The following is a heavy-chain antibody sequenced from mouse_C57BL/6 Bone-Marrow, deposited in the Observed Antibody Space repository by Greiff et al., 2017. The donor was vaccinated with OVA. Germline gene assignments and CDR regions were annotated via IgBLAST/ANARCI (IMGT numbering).Heavy chain of an antibody. CDR2: LYPGDGAT. V-gene: IGHV1-80*01. J-gene: IGHJ2*01. D-gene: IGHD1-1*02. Sequence: QVQLQQSGAELVKPGASVKISCKASGYAFRSYWMNWVQQRPGKGLEWIGQLYPGDGATNYNGKFKGKATLTADKSSSTAYMQLSSLTSEDTAVYFCARLVDYWGQGTTLTVSS. CDR1: GYAFRSYW. CDR3: ARLVDY.